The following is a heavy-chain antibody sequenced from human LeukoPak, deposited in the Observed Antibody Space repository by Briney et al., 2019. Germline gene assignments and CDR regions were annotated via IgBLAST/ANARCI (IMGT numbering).Heavy chain of an antibody. CDR1: GGSFSGYY. D-gene: IGHD2-2*01. CDR3: ARESRRRYCSSTSCFSYWFDP. J-gene: IGHJ5*02. CDR2: INHSGNT. Sequence: SETLSLTCAVYGGSFSGYYWSWIRQRPGKGLELIGEINHSGNTNYNPSLKSRATISVDTSKNQFSLKLSSVTAADTAVYYCARESRRRYCSSTSCFSYWFDPWGQGTLVTVSS. V-gene: IGHV4-34*01.